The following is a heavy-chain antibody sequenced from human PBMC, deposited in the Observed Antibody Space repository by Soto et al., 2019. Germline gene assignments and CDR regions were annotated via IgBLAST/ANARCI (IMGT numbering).Heavy chain of an antibody. CDR2: ISSREVTV. CDR3: ARVSASGWHVNGRDYFDS. D-gene: IGHD6-19*01. V-gene: IGHV3-11*01. CDR1: GFTFSNYY. Sequence: QVQLVESGGGLVKPGGSLRLCCAASGFTFSNYYMTWIRQAPGKGLECLSYISSREVTVYYADSVKGRFTISRDNTKNSLYLQMTTLRDEDTAVYYCARVSASGWHVNGRDYFDSWGQGTLVTVSS. J-gene: IGHJ4*02.